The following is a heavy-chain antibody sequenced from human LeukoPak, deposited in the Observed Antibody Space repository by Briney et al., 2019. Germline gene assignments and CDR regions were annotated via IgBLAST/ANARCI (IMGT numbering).Heavy chain of an antibody. J-gene: IGHJ4*02. D-gene: IGHD2-2*01. Sequence: GESLKISCKSSGYIYTTYWIGWVRQMPGKGLEWMGIIYPGDSDTRYSPSFQGQVTISVDKSTSTAYLQWSSLKASDTAMYYCARLPKYQLPYYFDYWGQGTLVTVSS. CDR3: ARLPKYQLPYYFDY. V-gene: IGHV5-51*01. CDR1: GYIYTTYW. CDR2: IYPGDSDT.